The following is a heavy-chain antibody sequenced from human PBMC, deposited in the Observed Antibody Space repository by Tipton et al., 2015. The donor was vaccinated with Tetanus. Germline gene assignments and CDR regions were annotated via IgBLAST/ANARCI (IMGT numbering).Heavy chain of an antibody. Sequence: SLRLSCAASGFTFSSYWMSWVRQAPGKGLEWVANIKQDGSEKYYVDSVKGRFTISRGNAKNSLYLQMNSLRAEDTAVYYCARDPRYYDGSGYYYYYYGMDVWGQGTTVTVSS. CDR2: IKQDGSEK. V-gene: IGHV3-7*01. D-gene: IGHD3-22*01. CDR1: GFTFSSYW. J-gene: IGHJ6*02. CDR3: ARDPRYYDGSGYYYYYYGMDV.